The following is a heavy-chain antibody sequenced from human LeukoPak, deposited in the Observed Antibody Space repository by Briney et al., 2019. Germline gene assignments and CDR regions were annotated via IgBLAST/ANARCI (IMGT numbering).Heavy chain of an antibody. CDR3: ARRWSYYFDY. V-gene: IGHV1-8*03. CDR1: GYTFTSYD. J-gene: IGHJ4*02. D-gene: IGHD4-23*01. Sequence: ASVTVSCTASGYTFTSYDINWVRQAPGQGLEWMGWMNPNSANTGYEQKFQGRVTITRNTSISTAYMELSSLRSEDTAVYYCARRWSYYFDYWGQGTLVTVSS. CDR2: MNPNSANT.